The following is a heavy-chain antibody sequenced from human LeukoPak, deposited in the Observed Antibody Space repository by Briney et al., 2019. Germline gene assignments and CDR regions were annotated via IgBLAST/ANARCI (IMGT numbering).Heavy chain of an antibody. D-gene: IGHD6-13*01. CDR1: GYSISSGYY. Sequence: SETLSLTCAVSGYSISSGYYWGWIRQPPGKGLEWIGSIYHSGSTFYNPSLKSRVTISVDTSKNQFSLTLSSVTAADTAVYYCARQGRQLVPFDYWGQGTLVTVSS. CDR2: IYHSGST. J-gene: IGHJ4*02. CDR3: ARQGRQLVPFDY. V-gene: IGHV4-38-2*01.